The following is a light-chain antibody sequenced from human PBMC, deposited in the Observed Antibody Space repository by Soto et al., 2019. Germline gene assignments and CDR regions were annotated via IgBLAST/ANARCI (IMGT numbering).Light chain of an antibody. V-gene: IGKV2-28*01. CDR1: QSLLHSNGYNY. Sequence: DIVMTQSPLSLPVTPGEPASISCRSSQSLLHSNGYNYLDWYLQKPGQSPQLLIYLGSNRASGVPDRFSGSGSGTDFTLKISRVEAEDVGVYYCMQPLQTPWTFGQGTKREIK. CDR2: LGS. J-gene: IGKJ2*01. CDR3: MQPLQTPWT.